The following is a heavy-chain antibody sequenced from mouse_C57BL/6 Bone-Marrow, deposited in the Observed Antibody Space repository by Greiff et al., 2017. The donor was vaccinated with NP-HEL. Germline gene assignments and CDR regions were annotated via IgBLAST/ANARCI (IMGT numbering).Heavy chain of an antibody. CDR1: GFTFSDYG. Sequence: EVQLVESGGGLVKPGGSLKLSCAASGFTFSDYGMHWVRQAPEKGLEWVAYISSGSSTIYYADTVKGRFTISRDNAKNTLFLQMTSLRSEDTAMYYCARNDGYYFYWYFYVWGTGTTVTVSS. V-gene: IGHV5-17*01. CDR2: ISSGSSTI. D-gene: IGHD2-3*01. J-gene: IGHJ1*03. CDR3: ARNDGYYFYWYFYV.